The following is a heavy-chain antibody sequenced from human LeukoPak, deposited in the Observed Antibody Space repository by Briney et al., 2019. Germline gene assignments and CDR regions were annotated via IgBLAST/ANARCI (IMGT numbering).Heavy chain of an antibody. CDR2: IYYSGST. V-gene: IGHV4-39*07. Sequence: NPSETLSLTCTVSGGSISSSSYYWGWIRQPPGKGLEWIGSIYYSGSTYYNPSLKSRVTISVDTSKNQFSLKLSSVTAADTAVYYCARTLGMVVAATSPFDYWGQGSLVTVSS. D-gene: IGHD2-15*01. CDR1: GGSISSSSYY. J-gene: IGHJ4*02. CDR3: ARTLGMVVAATSPFDY.